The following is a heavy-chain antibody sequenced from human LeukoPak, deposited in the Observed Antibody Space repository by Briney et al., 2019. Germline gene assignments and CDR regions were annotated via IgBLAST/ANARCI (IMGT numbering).Heavy chain of an antibody. CDR3: AKDPLYSVAGPPRYYGMDV. D-gene: IGHD6-19*01. V-gene: IGHV3-30*02. CDR1: GFTFSSYG. J-gene: IGHJ6*02. Sequence: GGSLRLSCAASGFTFSSYGMHWVRQAPGKGLEWVAFIRYDGSNKYYADSVKGRFTISRDNSKNTLYLQMNSLRAEDTAMYYCAKDPLYSVAGPPRYYGMDVWGQGTTVTVSS. CDR2: IRYDGSNK.